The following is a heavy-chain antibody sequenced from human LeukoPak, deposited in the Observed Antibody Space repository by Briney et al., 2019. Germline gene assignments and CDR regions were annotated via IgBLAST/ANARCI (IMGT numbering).Heavy chain of an antibody. J-gene: IGHJ4*02. CDR2: IYYSGST. CDR3: ARYDFWNGSLRDY. D-gene: IGHD3-3*01. V-gene: IGHV4-59*08. CDR1: GGSISSYY. Sequence: SETLSLTCTVSGGSISSYYWSWIRQPPGKGLEWIGYIYYSGSTNYNPSLKSRVTISVDTSKNQFSLKLSSVTAADTAVYYCARYDFWNGSLRDYWGQGTLVTVSS.